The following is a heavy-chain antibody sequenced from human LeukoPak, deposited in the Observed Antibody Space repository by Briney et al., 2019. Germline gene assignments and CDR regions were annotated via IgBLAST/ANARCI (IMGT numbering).Heavy chain of an antibody. CDR1: GFAFSSYT. CDR2: ISDSGGNT. D-gene: IGHD3-10*01. V-gene: IGHV3-23*01. J-gene: IGHJ4*02. Sequence: GGSLRLSCAASGFAFSSYTMSWVRQAPGKGLEWVSSISDSGGNTNYADSVKGRFTISRDNSKNTVCLQMSSLRAEDTAVYYCAKCSIYFGSGTYFDDWAQGTLVTVSS. CDR3: AKCSIYFGSGTYFDD.